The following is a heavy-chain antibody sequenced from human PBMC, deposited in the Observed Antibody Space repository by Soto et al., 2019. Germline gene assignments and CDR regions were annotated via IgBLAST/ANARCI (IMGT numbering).Heavy chain of an antibody. V-gene: IGHV2-5*01. CDR1: GFSLSTSGVG. D-gene: IGHD2-2*01. Sequence: ASGPTLVNPTQTLTLTCTFSGFSLSTSGVGVGWIRQPPGKALEWLALIYWNDDKRYSPSLKSRLTITKDTSKNQVVLTMTNMDPVDTATYYCAHDEIGYCSSTSCPRGANWFDPWGQGTLVTVSS. J-gene: IGHJ5*02. CDR2: IYWNDDK. CDR3: AHDEIGYCSSTSCPRGANWFDP.